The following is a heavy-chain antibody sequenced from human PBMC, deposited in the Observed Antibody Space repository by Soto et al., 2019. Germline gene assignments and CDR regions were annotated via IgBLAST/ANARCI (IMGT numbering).Heavy chain of an antibody. J-gene: IGHJ4*02. CDR3: ASLQVPGNFDY. Sequence: PSETLSLTCTVSGGSIRSSNYYWAWVRQPPGKGLEWIANIYYSGDTYFHPSLRSQLTVSVDTSKNQFSLKLSSLTATDTAMYYCASLQVPGNFDYWGQGTLVTVSS. D-gene: IGHD6-13*01. CDR2: IYYSGDT. CDR1: GGSIRSSNYY. V-gene: IGHV4-39*01.